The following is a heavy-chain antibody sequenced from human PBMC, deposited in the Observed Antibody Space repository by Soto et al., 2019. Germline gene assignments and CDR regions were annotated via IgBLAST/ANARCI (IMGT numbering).Heavy chain of an antibody. Sequence: QVQLQESGPGLVKPSGTLSLSCGVSGDSFSSSNWWTWIRQPPGKGLEWIGDILHTGHTDISPSLRSRITISIDTWKKEFSLKMTSVTAADTAVYYCGRSPRRVDGKWYVDYWGPGALVSVAS. J-gene: IGHJ4*02. CDR2: ILHTGHT. CDR1: GDSFSSSNW. D-gene: IGHD2-15*01. CDR3: GRSPRRVDGKWYVDY. V-gene: IGHV4-4*02.